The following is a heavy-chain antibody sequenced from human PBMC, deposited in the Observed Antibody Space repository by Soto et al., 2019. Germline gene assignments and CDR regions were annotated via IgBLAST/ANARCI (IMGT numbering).Heavy chain of an antibody. CDR1: GGSISSGDYY. D-gene: IGHD2-2*02. CDR3: ARDQVGPAAILDYYYGMDV. V-gene: IGHV4-30-4*01. CDR2: IYYSGST. J-gene: IGHJ6*02. Sequence: ASETLSLTCTVSGGSISSGDYYWSWIRQPPGKGLEWIGYIYYSGSTYYNPSLKSRVTISVDTSKNQFSLKLSSVTAADTAVYYCARDQVGPAAILDYYYGMDVWGQGTTVTVSS.